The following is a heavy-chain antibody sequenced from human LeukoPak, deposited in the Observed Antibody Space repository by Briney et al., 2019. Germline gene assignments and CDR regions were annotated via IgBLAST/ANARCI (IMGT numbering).Heavy chain of an antibody. J-gene: IGHJ6*03. V-gene: IGHV3-11*01. CDR1: GFTFSDYY. Sequence: TGGSLRLSCAASGFTFSDYYMSWIRQAPGKGLEWVSYISSSGSTIYYADSVKGRFTISRDNAKNSLYLQMNSLRAEDTAVYYCARDSRGSGSYYYYYYYMDVWGKGTTVTISS. D-gene: IGHD3-10*01. CDR3: ARDSRGSGSYYYYYYYMDV. CDR2: ISSSGSTI.